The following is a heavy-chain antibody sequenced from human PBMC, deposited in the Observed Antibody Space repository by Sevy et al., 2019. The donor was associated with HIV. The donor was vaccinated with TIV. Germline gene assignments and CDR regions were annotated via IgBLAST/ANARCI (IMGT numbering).Heavy chain of an antibody. CDR2: INHSGST. CDR3: ARVTPYYFDY. V-gene: IGHV4-34*01. CDR1: GGSFSGYY. J-gene: IGHJ4*02. Sequence: SETLSLTCAVYGGSFSGYYWSWIRQPPGKGLEWIGEINHSGSTNYNPSLKSRVTISVDTSKNQFSLKLSSVTAADTAVYYCARVTPYYFDYWGQRTLVTVSS.